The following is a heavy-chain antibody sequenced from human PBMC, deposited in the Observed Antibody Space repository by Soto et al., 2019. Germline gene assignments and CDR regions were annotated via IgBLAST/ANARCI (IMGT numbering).Heavy chain of an antibody. CDR2: IKSKTDGGTT. D-gene: IGHD3-3*01. Sequence: EVQLVESGGGLVKPGGSLRLSCAASGFTFSNAWMSWVRQAPGKGLEWVGRIKSKTDGGTTDYAAPVKGRFTISRDDSNNTLYLQMNSLKTEDTAVYDCTTIRFLEWLFDYWGQGTLVTVSS. J-gene: IGHJ4*02. CDR3: TTIRFLEWLFDY. CDR1: GFTFSNAW. V-gene: IGHV3-15*01.